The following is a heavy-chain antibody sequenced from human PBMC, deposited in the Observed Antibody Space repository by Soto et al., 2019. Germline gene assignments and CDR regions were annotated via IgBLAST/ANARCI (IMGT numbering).Heavy chain of an antibody. CDR2: IDSSGDST. V-gene: IGHV3-48*02. Sequence: EVQLVESGGGLVQPGGSLRLSCSYSGFTFKSHSMNWVRQAPGKGLEWIARIDSSGDSTYYADSVKGRFAVSRDNANSSLFLQMNSLRDEDTAVYYCARVQFVAWFFIKIDLYRMDVWGQGTTVVVSS. J-gene: IGHJ6*02. D-gene: IGHD2-15*01. CDR3: ARVQFVAWFFIKIDLYRMDV. CDR1: GFTFKSHS.